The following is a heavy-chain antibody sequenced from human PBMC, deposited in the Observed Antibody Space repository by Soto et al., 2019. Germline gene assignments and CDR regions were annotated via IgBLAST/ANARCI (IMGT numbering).Heavy chain of an antibody. J-gene: IGHJ4*02. Sequence: SETLSLTCTVSGGSISSGGYYWSWIRQHPGKGLEWIGYIYYSGSTYYNPSLKSRVTISVDTSKNQFSLKLSSVTAADTAVYYCARAVFQWFDYWGQGTLVTVSS. CDR2: IYYSGST. V-gene: IGHV4-31*03. CDR3: ARAVFQWFDY. CDR1: GGSISSGGYY. D-gene: IGHD2-8*01.